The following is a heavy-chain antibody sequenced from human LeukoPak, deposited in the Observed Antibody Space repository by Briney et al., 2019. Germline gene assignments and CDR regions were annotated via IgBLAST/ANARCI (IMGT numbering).Heavy chain of an antibody. J-gene: IGHJ4*02. D-gene: IGHD5-18*01. CDR2: IYYSGST. Sequence: PSEPLSLTCTVSGGSISSHYWSWIRQPPGKGLAWIGYIYYSGSTNYNPSLKSRVTISVDPSKNQFSLKLSSVTAADTAVYYCARDRIQLDYWGQGTLVTVSS. CDR1: GGSISSHY. CDR3: ARDRIQLDY. V-gene: IGHV4-59*11.